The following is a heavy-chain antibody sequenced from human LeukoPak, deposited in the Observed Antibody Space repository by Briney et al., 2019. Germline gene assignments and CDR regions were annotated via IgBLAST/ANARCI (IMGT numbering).Heavy chain of an antibody. Sequence: PSETLFIPCAVYGGSISGYYWRRFRQHAGGGLEWFGEFIQSGGTNYHPSLKSRVTISRDTSKNQFSLKLSTVTAADTAVYYCARGPPGYFVVVVAAKAAPFRYWGQGTLVTVSS. D-gene: IGHD2-15*01. CDR2: FIQSGGT. CDR1: GGSISGYY. CDR3: ARGPPGYFVVVVAAKAAPFRY. J-gene: IGHJ4*02. V-gene: IGHV4-34*01.